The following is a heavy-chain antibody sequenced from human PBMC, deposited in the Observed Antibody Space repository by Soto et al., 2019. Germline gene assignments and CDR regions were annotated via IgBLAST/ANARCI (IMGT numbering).Heavy chain of an antibody. CDR3: ARPRPYHDLLPGYYSGWFDP. D-gene: IGHD3-9*01. CDR2: IYYSGST. J-gene: IGHJ5*02. Sequence: SETLSLTCTVSGGSISSGGYYWSWIRQHPGKGMEWIGYIYYSGSTYYNTSLKSRVTISVDTSKNQFSLKLSSVNAADTAVYYWARPRPYHDLLPGYYSGWFDPWGHGTLVTVSS. V-gene: IGHV4-31*03. CDR1: GGSISSGGYY.